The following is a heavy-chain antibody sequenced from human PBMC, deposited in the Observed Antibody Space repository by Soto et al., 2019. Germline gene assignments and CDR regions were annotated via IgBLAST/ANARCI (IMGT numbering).Heavy chain of an antibody. J-gene: IGHJ6*02. Sequence: QVQLVQSGGEVKKPGASVKVSCRASGYTFSNYGITWVRQAPGQGLEWMGWISAYNGNTNYAQKHQCRVTMTTDSSTNRVYMERRNLRSDDTAVYYCAREGLLPYYYDGMDFWGQGTTV. CDR3: AREGLLPYYYDGMDF. CDR2: ISAYNGNT. CDR1: GYTFSNYG. D-gene: IGHD2-15*01. V-gene: IGHV1-18*01.